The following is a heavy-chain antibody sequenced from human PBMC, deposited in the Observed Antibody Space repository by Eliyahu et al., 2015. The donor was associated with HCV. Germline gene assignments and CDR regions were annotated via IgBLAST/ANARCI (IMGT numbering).Heavy chain of an antibody. CDR3: GRLSDS. V-gene: IGHV4-34*01. Sequence: QVQLQQWGAGLLKPSETLSLTCAVFGGSFSSYYWTWIRQPPGKGLEWIGEITHSGSTNYNPSLKSRVTISIDTSKNQFSLKLSSVIAADTAVYYCGRLSDSWGQGTLVTVSS. CDR1: GGSFSSYY. D-gene: IGHD2/OR15-2a*01. CDR2: ITHSGST. J-gene: IGHJ4*02.